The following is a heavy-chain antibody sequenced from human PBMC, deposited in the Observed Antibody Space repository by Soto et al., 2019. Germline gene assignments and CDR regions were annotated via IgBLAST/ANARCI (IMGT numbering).Heavy chain of an antibody. CDR3: ARETVEMATISSVGPTYYYYGMDV. CDR2: MIPIFGTA. J-gene: IGHJ6*02. V-gene: IGHV1-69*13. Sequence: GDSVKVYCKTSGGTFSSYAISWVRQAPGQGLEGIGGMIPIFGTANYAQKFQGRVTITADESTSTAYMELSSLRSEDTAVYYCARETVEMATISSVGPTYYYYGMDVWGQGTTVTVSS. D-gene: IGHD5-12*01. CDR1: GGTFSSYA.